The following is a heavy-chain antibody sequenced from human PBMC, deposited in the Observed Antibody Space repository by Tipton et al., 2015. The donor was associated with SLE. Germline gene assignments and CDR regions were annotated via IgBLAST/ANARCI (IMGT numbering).Heavy chain of an antibody. V-gene: IGHV3-53*01. D-gene: IGHD1-7*01. J-gene: IGHJ4*02. CDR3: AGASWNYGFFDY. CDR1: GFSFSCYT. CDR2: VSSAGAT. Sequence: SLRLSCAASGFSFSCYTMSWVRQAPGTGLAWVSVVSSAGATYYADSAKGRFTMSRDNSMNTLSLQMNSLTAEDTADYYCAGASWNYGFFDYWGQGTLVTVSS.